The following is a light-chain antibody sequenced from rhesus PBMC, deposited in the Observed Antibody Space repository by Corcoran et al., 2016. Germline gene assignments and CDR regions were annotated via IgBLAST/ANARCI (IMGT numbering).Light chain of an antibody. J-gene: IGLJ1*01. V-gene: IGLV2S7*01. CDR3: RSYTISSTDS. CDR1: SSDIGSYNY. CDR2: GVN. Sequence: QSAPTQPPSMSGSPGQSVTISCTGTSSDIGSYNYVSWYQQHPGKVPRLMIFGVNYRPSGVSARFSGSKSGHTASLTISGLQAEAEADYYCRSYTISSTDSFGTGTRLTVL.